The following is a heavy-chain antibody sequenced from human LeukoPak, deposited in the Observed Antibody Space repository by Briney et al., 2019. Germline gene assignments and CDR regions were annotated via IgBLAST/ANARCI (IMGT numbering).Heavy chain of an antibody. Sequence: ASVKVSCKASGYTFTGYYMHWVRQAPGQGLEWMGWVNPNSGGTNYAQKFQGRVTMTRDTSISTAYMELSRLRSDDTAVYYCARALVGATPFDYWGQGTWSPSPQ. J-gene: IGHJ4*02. V-gene: IGHV1-2*02. CDR2: VNPNSGGT. CDR1: GYTFTGYY. CDR3: ARALVGATPFDY. D-gene: IGHD1-26*01.